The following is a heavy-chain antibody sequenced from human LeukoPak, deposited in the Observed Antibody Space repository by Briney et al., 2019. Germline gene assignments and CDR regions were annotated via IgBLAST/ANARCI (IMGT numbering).Heavy chain of an antibody. J-gene: IGHJ6*03. CDR2: ISAYNGNT. CDR1: GYTFTSYG. Sequence: ASVKVSCKASGYTFTSYGISWVRQAPGQGLEWMGWISAYNGNTNYAQKLQGRVTMTTDTSTSTAYMELRSLRSDDTAVYYCARVVNVGGSHYYYYMDVWGKGTTVTVSS. V-gene: IGHV1-18*01. D-gene: IGHD3-3*01. CDR3: ARVVNVGGSHYYYYMDV.